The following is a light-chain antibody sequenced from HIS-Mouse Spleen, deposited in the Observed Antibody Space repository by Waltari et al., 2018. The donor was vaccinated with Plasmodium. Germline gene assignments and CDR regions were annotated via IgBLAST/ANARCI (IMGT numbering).Light chain of an antibody. CDR3: MIWPSNASGV. CDR2: YYSDSDK. CDR1: SDINVGRYH. V-gene: IGLV5-37*01. Sequence: QPVLTQPPSSSASPGESARLTCPLPSDINVGRYHISWYHQKPGSPPRYLLYYYSDSDKGQGSGVPSRFSGSKDASANTGIVLISGLQSEDEADYYCMIWPSNASGVFGGGTKLTVL. J-gene: IGLJ3*02.